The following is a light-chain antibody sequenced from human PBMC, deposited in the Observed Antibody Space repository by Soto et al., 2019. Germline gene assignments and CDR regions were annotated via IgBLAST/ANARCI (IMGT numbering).Light chain of an antibody. CDR2: RNN. J-gene: IGLJ3*02. Sequence: QSVLTQPPSASGTPGQRVTISCSGSSSNIGSNYVYWYQQLPGTAPKLLIFRNNQRPSGVPDRFSGSKSGTSASLAISGLRSEDEADCYCAAWDDSLSGGVFGGGTKLTVL. V-gene: IGLV1-47*01. CDR1: SSNIGSNY. CDR3: AAWDDSLSGGV.